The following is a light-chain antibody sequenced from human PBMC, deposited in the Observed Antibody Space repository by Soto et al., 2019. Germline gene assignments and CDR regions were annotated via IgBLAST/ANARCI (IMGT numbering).Light chain of an antibody. CDR2: EVS. CDR3: SLYTSSSTWV. J-gene: IGLJ3*02. V-gene: IGLV2-18*01. Sequence: QSVRTQPPSVSGSPGQSVTISCTGTSSDVGSYNRVSWYQQPPGTAPKLMIYEVSNRPSGVPDRFSGSKSGNTASLTISGLQAEDEADYYCSLYTSSSTWVFGGGTKLTVL. CDR1: SSDVGSYNR.